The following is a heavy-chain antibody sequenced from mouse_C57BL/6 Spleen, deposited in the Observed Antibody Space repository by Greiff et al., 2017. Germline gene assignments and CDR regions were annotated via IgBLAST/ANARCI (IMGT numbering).Heavy chain of an antibody. Sequence: QVQLQQPGAELVKPGASVKLSCKASGYTFTSYWMQWVKQRPGQGLEWIGEIDPSDSYTNYNQKFKGKATLTVDTSSSTAYMQLSSLTSEDSAVYYCARRRRSPYYYAMDFWGQGTSVTVSS. J-gene: IGHJ4*01. CDR2: IDPSDSYT. V-gene: IGHV1-50*01. CDR1: GYTFTSYW. CDR3: ARRRRSPYYYAMDF.